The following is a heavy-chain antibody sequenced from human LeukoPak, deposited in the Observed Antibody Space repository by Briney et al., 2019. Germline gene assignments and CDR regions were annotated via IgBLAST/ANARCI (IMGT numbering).Heavy chain of an antibody. Sequence: SSETLSLTCTVSGGSISSSSYYWGWIRQPPGRGLEWIVSIYYSGSTYYNPSLKSRVTISVDTSKNQFSLKLSSVTAADTAVYYCARHRDYYDSSGVFDYWGQGTLVTVS. CDR1: GGSISSSSYY. CDR3: ARHRDYYDSSGVFDY. J-gene: IGHJ4*02. V-gene: IGHV4-39*01. D-gene: IGHD3-22*01. CDR2: IYYSGST.